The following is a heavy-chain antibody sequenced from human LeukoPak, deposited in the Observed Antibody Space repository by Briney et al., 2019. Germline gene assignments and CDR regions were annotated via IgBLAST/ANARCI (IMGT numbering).Heavy chain of an antibody. Sequence: PSETLSLTCAVYGGSFSGYYWSWIRQPPGKGLEWIGEINHSGSTNYNPSLKSRATISVDTSKNQFSLKLSSVTAADTAVYYCARGRAVTSIYYYYMDVWGKGTTVTVSS. CDR2: INHSGST. CDR3: ARGRAVTSIYYYYMDV. CDR1: GGSFSGYY. V-gene: IGHV4-34*01. J-gene: IGHJ6*03. D-gene: IGHD4-17*01.